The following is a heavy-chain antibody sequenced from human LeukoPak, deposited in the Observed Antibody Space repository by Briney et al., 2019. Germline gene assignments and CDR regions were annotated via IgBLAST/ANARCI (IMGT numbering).Heavy chain of an antibody. J-gene: IGHJ4*02. CDR2: IYYSGRT. Sequence: AETLSLTCTVSGGSISSYDWSWVRQPPGKGLEGIGYIYYSGRTNYNPSRMSRVTISVDTCKNQSSLKLSSVTAADTAVYYCAAFSASYYPPYWGQGTLVTVSS. CDR1: GGSISSYD. CDR3: AAFSASYYPPY. V-gene: IGHV4-59*01. D-gene: IGHD1-26*01.